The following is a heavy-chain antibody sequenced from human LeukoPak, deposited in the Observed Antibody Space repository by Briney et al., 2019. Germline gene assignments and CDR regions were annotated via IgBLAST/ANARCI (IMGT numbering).Heavy chain of an antibody. Sequence: GASVKVSCKASGGTFSSYAISWVRQAPGQGLEWMGGIIPIFGTANYAQKFQGRVTITADESTSTAYMELSSLRSEDTAVYYCARADCGGDCYQGGDWFDPWGQGTLVTVSS. D-gene: IGHD2-21*02. CDR3: ARADCGGDCYQGGDWFDP. J-gene: IGHJ5*02. V-gene: IGHV1-69*13. CDR2: IIPIFGTA. CDR1: GGTFSSYA.